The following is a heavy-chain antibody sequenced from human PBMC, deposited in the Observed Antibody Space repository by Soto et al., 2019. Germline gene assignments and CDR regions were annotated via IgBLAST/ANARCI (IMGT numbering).Heavy chain of an antibody. J-gene: IGHJ4*02. CDR3: ARDSTGDGYFDY. CDR1: GGSISSGGYS. Sequence: QLLASGSGLVKPAQTLSLTCTVSGGSISSGGYSWSWIRQPPGKGLEWIGYIYPSGRTYYNPSLKSRGTISVDRSKNQFSLKLSSVTAADTAVYYCARDSTGDGYFDYWGQGTLVTVSS. CDR2: IYPSGRT. V-gene: IGHV4-30-2*01. D-gene: IGHD7-27*01.